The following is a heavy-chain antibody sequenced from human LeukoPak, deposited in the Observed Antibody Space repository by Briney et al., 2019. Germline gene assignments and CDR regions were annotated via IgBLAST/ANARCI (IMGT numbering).Heavy chain of an antibody. Sequence: SETLSLTCAVYGGSFSGYYWSWIRQPPGKGLERIGEINHSGSTNYNPSLKSRVTISVDTSKNQFSLKLSSVTAADTAVYYCARVGGYCSSTSCYDGKAFDYWGQGTLVTVSS. V-gene: IGHV4-34*01. CDR2: INHSGST. J-gene: IGHJ4*02. CDR1: GGSFSGYY. CDR3: ARVGGYCSSTSCYDGKAFDY. D-gene: IGHD2-2*03.